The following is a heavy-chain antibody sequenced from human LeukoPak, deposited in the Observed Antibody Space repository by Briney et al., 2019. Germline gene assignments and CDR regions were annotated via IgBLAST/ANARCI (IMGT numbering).Heavy chain of an antibody. CDR3: ARENRPMPAIRTGFDP. CDR2: ISSSGSKT. D-gene: IGHD2-21*02. Sequence: GGSLRLSCAASGFIISSYEMNWVRQALGKGLELILYISSSGSKTYYEDSVKGRFTITRDSAKNSLYLQMNSLRADDTAIYYCARENRPMPAIRTGFDPWGQGTLVTVSS. J-gene: IGHJ5*02. V-gene: IGHV3-48*03. CDR1: GFIISSYE.